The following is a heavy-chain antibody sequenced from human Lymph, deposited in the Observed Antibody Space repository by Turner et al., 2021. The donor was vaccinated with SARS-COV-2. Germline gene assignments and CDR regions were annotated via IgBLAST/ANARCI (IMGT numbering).Heavy chain of an antibody. CDR3: ARGLSGNYYFFDY. D-gene: IGHD1-26*01. CDR2: ISYDGGNK. V-gene: IGHV3-30-3*01. CDR1: GFTFSSFA. J-gene: IGHJ4*02. Sequence: VQPGRSLRLSCAASGFTFSSFAMHWVRQAPGKGLEWVALISYDGGNKYYADSVKVRFTISRDNSKNTLYLHMNSLRAEDTAVYYCARGLSGNYYFFDYWGQGTLVTVSS.